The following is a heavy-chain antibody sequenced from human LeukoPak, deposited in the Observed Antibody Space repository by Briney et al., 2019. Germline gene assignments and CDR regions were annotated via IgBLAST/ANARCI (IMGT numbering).Heavy chain of an antibody. Sequence: GASVKVSCKASGYTFTGYYMHWVRQAPGQGLKWMGWINPNSGGTNYAQKFQGRVTMTRDTSISTAYMELSRLRSDDTAVYYCWYYYDSSNAVVNAFDIWGQGTMVTVSS. D-gene: IGHD3-22*01. CDR3: WYYYDSSNAVVNAFDI. J-gene: IGHJ3*02. V-gene: IGHV1-2*02. CDR1: GYTFTGYY. CDR2: INPNSGGT.